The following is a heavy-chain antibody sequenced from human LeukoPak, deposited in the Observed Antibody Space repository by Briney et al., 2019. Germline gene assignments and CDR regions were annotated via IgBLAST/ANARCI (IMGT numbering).Heavy chain of an antibody. CDR1: GFTFDDYA. D-gene: IGHD6-13*01. Sequence: GGSLRLSCAASGFTFDDYAMHWVRQAPGKGLEWVSAISGSGGSTYYADSVKGRFTISRDNSKNTLYLQMNSLRAEDTAVYYCARSSYSSSWYVWGQGTLVTVSS. CDR3: ARSSYSSSWYV. V-gene: IGHV3-23*01. CDR2: ISGSGGST. J-gene: IGHJ4*02.